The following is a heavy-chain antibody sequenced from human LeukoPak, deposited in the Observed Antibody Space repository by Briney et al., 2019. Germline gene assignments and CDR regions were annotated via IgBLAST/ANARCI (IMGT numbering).Heavy chain of an antibody. D-gene: IGHD3-22*01. CDR3: ARDPYYDSSGYSAFDY. J-gene: IGHJ4*02. Sequence: SETLSLTCAVYGGSFSSYYWSWIRQPPGKGLEWIGYIYYSGSTNYNPSLKSRVTISVDTSKNQFSLKLSSVTAADTAVYYCARDPYYDSSGYSAFDYWGQGTLVTVSS. CDR2: IYYSGST. V-gene: IGHV4-59*01. CDR1: GGSFSSYY.